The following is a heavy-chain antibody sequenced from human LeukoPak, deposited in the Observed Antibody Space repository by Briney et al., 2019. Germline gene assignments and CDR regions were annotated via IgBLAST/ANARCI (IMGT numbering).Heavy chain of an antibody. CDR1: GFTVSSYA. D-gene: IGHD6-19*01. CDR3: ARDHRNTMAVGGYDFHGMDV. Sequence: GGSLRLSCAASGFTVSSYAMHWVRQPIGKGLEWVSALGIAGDTFYPGSVKGRFTISRDNSKNTLYLQMNSLRVEDTAVYYCARDHRNTMAVGGYDFHGMDVWGQGTTVTVSS. V-gene: IGHV3-13*01. J-gene: IGHJ6*02. CDR2: LGIAGDT.